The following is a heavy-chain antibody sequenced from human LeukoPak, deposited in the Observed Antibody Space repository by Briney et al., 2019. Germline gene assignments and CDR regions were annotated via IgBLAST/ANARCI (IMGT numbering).Heavy chain of an antibody. CDR1: GYSFSDHV. Sequence: ASVTVSCKASGYSFSDHVIHWLRQAPRQSLEWXXXITVDIDDTRYSQRFQDRVTITRDTSASTAYMELRNLRSEDTAVYFCARGTDMAMAGYYWGMDVWGKGTAVTVSS. J-gene: IGHJ6*04. D-gene: IGHD6-19*01. V-gene: IGHV1-3*01. CDR2: ITVDIDDT. CDR3: ARGTDMAMAGYYWGMDV.